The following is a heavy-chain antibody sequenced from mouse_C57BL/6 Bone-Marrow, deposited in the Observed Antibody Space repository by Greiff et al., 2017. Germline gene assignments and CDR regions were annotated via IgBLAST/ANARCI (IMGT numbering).Heavy chain of an antibody. CDR2: IDPSDSYT. J-gene: IGHJ4*01. CDR3: ARGDYGYDVGAMDY. Sequence: VQLQQPGAELVMPGASVKLSCKASGYTFTSYWMHWVKQRPGQGLEWIGEIDPSDSYTNYNQKFKGKSTLTVDKSSSTAYMQLSSLTSEDSAVYYCARGDYGYDVGAMDYGGQGTSVTVSS. D-gene: IGHD2-2*01. V-gene: IGHV1-69*01. CDR1: GYTFTSYW.